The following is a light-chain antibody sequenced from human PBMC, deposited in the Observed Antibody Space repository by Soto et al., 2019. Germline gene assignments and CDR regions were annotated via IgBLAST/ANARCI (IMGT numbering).Light chain of an antibody. CDR3: QQYNTRPPKYT. V-gene: IGKV3-15*01. J-gene: IGKJ2*01. CDR1: QSVSSY. CDR2: GAS. Sequence: EIVMTQSPATLSVSPGGRATLSCRASQSVSSYLAWYQQRPGQPPRLLIYGASTRATGIPARFSGSGSGTEFSLTISSLQSEDFAVYYCQQYNTRPPKYTFRQGTKLEIK.